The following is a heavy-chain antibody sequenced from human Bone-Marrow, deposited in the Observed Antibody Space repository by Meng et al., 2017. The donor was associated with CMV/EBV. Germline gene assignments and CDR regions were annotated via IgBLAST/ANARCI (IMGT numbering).Heavy chain of an antibody. CDR3: AKGLVVYWYFDL. Sequence: GESLKISCAACGFTFSSYDMHWVRQATGKGLEWVSAIGTAGDTYYPGSVKGQFTISRDNAKNSLYLQMNSLRAEDTALYYCAKGLVVYWYFDLWGRGTLVTVAS. D-gene: IGHD2-21*01. CDR2: IGTAGDT. CDR1: GFTFSSYD. V-gene: IGHV3-13*03. J-gene: IGHJ2*01.